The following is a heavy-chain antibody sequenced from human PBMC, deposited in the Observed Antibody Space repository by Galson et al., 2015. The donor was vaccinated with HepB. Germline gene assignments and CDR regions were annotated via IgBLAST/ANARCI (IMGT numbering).Heavy chain of an antibody. CDR3: AHTPGEYYYDSSGYYYEYFDL. J-gene: IGHJ2*01. CDR2: IYWDDDK. D-gene: IGHD3-22*01. V-gene: IGHV2-5*02. Sequence: PALVKPTQTLTLTCTFSGFSLSTSGVGVGWIRQPPGKALEWLALIYWDDDKRYSPSLKSRLTITKDTSKNQVVLTMTNMDPVDTATYYCAHTPGEYYYDSSGYYYEYFDLWGRGTLVTVSS. CDR1: GFSLSTSGVG.